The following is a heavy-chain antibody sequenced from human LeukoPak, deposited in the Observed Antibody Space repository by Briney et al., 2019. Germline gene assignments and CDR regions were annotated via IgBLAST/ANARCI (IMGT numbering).Heavy chain of an antibody. D-gene: IGHD3-22*01. Sequence: SETLSLTCTVSGGSISSYYWSWIRQPPGKGLEWIGHIYYSGSTNYNPSLKSRVTISVDTSKNQFSLKLSSVTAADTAVYYCARRYYDSRGEAFDIWGQGTMVTVSS. V-gene: IGHV4-59*08. J-gene: IGHJ3*02. CDR1: GGSISSYY. CDR3: ARRYYDSRGEAFDI. CDR2: IYYSGST.